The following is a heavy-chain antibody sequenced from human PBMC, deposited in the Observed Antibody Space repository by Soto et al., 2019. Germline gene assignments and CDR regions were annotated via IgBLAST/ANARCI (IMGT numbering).Heavy chain of an antibody. CDR1: GFTFSNFG. V-gene: IGHV3-30*18. Sequence: GGSLRLSCAASGFTFSNFGMHWVRQAPGKGLEWVAVISYDGSNKYYADSVKGRFTISRDNSKNTLYLQMNSLRAEDTVVYYWAKDRRGGRVPPRGYWGQGTLVTVSS. D-gene: IGHD2-2*01. CDR2: ISYDGSNK. J-gene: IGHJ4*02. CDR3: AKDRRGGRVPPRGY.